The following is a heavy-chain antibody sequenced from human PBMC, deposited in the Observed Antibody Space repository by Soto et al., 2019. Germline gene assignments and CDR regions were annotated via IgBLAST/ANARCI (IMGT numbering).Heavy chain of an antibody. Sequence: QITLKESGPTLVKPTQTLTLTCTFSGFSLSTSGVGVGWIRQPPGKALEWLALIYWDDDKRYSPSLKSRLTITKDTSKNQVVLTMNNMDPVDTATYYCAHRRSILDAFDIWGQGTMVTVSS. CDR1: GFSLSTSGVG. CDR2: IYWDDDK. V-gene: IGHV2-5*02. D-gene: IGHD1-26*01. CDR3: AHRRSILDAFDI. J-gene: IGHJ3*02.